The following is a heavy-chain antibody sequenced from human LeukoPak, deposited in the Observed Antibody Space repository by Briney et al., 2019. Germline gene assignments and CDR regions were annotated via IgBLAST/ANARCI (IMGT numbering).Heavy chain of an antibody. J-gene: IGHJ5*01. D-gene: IGHD1-26*01. CDR1: GYTFTGYY. V-gene: IGHV1-2*02. CDR3: ARASGSYWWFDS. Sequence: SVKVSCKASGYTFTGYYLHWVRQAPGQGLEWMGCVNPNSGDTNYAQKFQGSVTMTRDTSISTVYMELSRLRSDDTAVYYCARASGSYWWFDSWGQGTLVTVSS. CDR2: VNPNSGDT.